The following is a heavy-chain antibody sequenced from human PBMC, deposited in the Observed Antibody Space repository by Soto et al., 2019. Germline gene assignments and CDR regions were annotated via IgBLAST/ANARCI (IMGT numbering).Heavy chain of an antibody. CDR2: IYHTGST. D-gene: IGHD1-26*01. CDR1: GGSISNSNW. J-gene: IGHJ4*02. V-gene: IGHV4-4*02. CDR3: AHRPIVGAAI. Sequence: QVQLQESGPGLVKPSGTLSLTCGVFGGSISNSNWWTWVRQPPGKGLEWIGEIYHTGSTNYNSSLMSRVTISLDKPNNQFSLKLSSVTAAYTAVYYCAHRPIVGAAIWGQGTLVTVSS.